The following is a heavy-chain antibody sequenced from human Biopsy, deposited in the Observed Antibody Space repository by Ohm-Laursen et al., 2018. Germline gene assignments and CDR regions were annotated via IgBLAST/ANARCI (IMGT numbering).Heavy chain of an antibody. Sequence: SETLSLTCTVSGGSISDSTYHWGWIRQSPGKGLEWIGNIYYSGNTDYSPSLKSRVTISVDTSNNQFSLKLRSVTAADTAVYYCARQVDFWSGYVDYWAREPWSPSPQ. CDR2: IYYSGNT. CDR1: GGSISDSTYH. V-gene: IGHV4-39*01. CDR3: ARQVDFWSGYVDY. J-gene: IGHJ4*02. D-gene: IGHD3-3*01.